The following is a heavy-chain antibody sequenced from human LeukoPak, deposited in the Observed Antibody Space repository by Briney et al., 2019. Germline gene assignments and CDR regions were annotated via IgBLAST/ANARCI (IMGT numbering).Heavy chain of an antibody. CDR2: ITPGGGT. CDR3: ARDRYGDGFAHFDY. CDR1: GYTFTYYA. D-gene: IGHD5-24*01. J-gene: IGHJ4*02. Sequence: GASVKVSCKASGYTFTYYAMHWVRQAPGQGLQWMGWITPGGGTNYPQKFQGRVAITWDTSITTAYMDLSRLTSDDTAVYYCARDRYGDGFAHFDYWGQGALVTDSS. V-gene: IGHV1-2*02.